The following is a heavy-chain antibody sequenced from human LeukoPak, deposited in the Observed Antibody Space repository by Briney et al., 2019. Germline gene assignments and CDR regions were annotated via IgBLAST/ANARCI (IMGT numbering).Heavy chain of an antibody. CDR1: RFTFSSYA. J-gene: IGHJ6*03. V-gene: IGHV3-23*01. D-gene: IGHD1-26*01. CDR2: ISGSSGNT. CDR3: GKGGYSGSHSHYYYMDV. Sequence: GGSLRLSCAASRFTFSSYAMTWVRQAPGKGLEWVATISGSSGNTYYADSVKGRFTISRDNSKNTLYLQINSLRAEDTAVYDCGKGGYSGSHSHYYYMDVWGKGTTVTISS.